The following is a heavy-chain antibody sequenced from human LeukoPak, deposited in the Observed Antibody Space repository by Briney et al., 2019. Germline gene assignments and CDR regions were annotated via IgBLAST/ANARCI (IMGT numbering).Heavy chain of an antibody. J-gene: IGHJ4*02. D-gene: IGHD4-23*01. CDR1: GYTFTGYY. V-gene: IGHV1-2*02. CDR2: INPNSGGT. CDR3: ARGSYGGNGIVGY. Sequence: ASVKVSCKASGYTFTGYYMHWVRQAPGQGLEWMGWINPNSGGTNYAQKFQGRVTMTRGTSISTAYMELSRLRSDDTAVYYCARGSYGGNGIVGYWGQGTLVTVSS.